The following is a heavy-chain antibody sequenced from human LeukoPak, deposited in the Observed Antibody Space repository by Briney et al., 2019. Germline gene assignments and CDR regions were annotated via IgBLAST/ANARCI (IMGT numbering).Heavy chain of an antibody. V-gene: IGHV3-21*01. CDR2: ISSSSSYI. CDR1: GFTFSTYA. D-gene: IGHD3-16*01. J-gene: IGHJ6*03. Sequence: PGGSLRLSCAASGFTFSTYAMTWVRQAPGRGLEWVSCISSSSSYIYYADSVKGRFTISRDNAKNSLYLQMNSLRVEDTAVYYCASGADYYFYMDVWAKGTTVTISS. CDR3: ASGADYYFYMDV.